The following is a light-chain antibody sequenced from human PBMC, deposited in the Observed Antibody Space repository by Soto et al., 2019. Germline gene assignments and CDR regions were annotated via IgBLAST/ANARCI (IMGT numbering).Light chain of an antibody. CDR1: QNIAIY. J-gene: IGKJ1*01. Sequence: DIPMTQSPSSLSASVGDRVTITCRASQNIAIYLNWYQQKPGKAPKLLIYAASSLQSGVPSRFSGSGSGADFTLTISSLQPEDFATYYCQQSYSAPRTFGQGTKVEIK. CDR2: AAS. V-gene: IGKV1-39*01. CDR3: QQSYSAPRT.